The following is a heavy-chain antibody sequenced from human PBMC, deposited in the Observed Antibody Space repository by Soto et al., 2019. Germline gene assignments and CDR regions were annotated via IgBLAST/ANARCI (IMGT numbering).Heavy chain of an antibody. CDR3: XXXRGXXXXSVPYS. J-gene: IGHJ4*02. V-gene: IGHV3-30*05. CDR2: ISYDGGLQ. CDR1: GFTFTSYG. D-gene: IGHD3-10*01. Sequence: QAHLVESGGGVVQPGRSLRLSCAASGFTFTSYGMHWVXXXXXXXXXWVAVISYDGGLQHYADSVKGRFTISRDNSKXXXXXXXXXXXXXXXXXXXXXXXRGXXXXSVPYSWGQGTLVSVSS.